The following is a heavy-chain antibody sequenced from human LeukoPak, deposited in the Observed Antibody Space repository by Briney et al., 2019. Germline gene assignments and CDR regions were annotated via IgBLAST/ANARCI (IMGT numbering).Heavy chain of an antibody. CDR3: ARHHVVGVPAAQASGNWFDP. J-gene: IGHJ5*02. CDR1: GGSFSDYY. D-gene: IGHD2-2*01. CDR2: INHSGST. V-gene: IGHV4-34*01. Sequence: PSETLSLTRAVYGGSFSDYYWSWIRQSPGKGLEWIGEINHSGSTNYNPSLKSRATFSVDTYKKQFSLKLTSVTAADTAVYYCARHHVVGVPAAQASGNWFDPWGQGTLVTVSS.